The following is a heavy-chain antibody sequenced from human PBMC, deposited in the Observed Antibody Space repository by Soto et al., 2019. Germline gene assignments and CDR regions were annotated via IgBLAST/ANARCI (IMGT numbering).Heavy chain of an antibody. D-gene: IGHD3-9*01. Sequence: GASVKVSCKASGYTFTSYAMHWVRQAPGQRLEWMGWINAGNGNTKYSQKFQGRVTITRDTSASTAYMELSSLRSEDTAVYYCARQRLQLYDILTGPLYAWGQGTLVTVSS. J-gene: IGHJ5*02. CDR3: ARQRLQLYDILTGPLYA. CDR1: GYTFTSYA. CDR2: INAGNGNT. V-gene: IGHV1-3*01.